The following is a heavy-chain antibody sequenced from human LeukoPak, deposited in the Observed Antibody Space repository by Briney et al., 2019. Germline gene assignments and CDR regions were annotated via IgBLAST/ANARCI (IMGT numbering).Heavy chain of an antibody. CDR1: GGSISTYS. CDR3: ARLGSGGYYYGMDV. V-gene: IGHV4-59*01. Sequence: SETLSLTCTVSGGSISTYSWTWIRQPPGKGLEWIGNIYYSGSTNYNPSLKSRVTISVDTSKNQFSLKLSSVTAADTAVYYCARLGSGGYYYGMDVWGQGTTVTVSS. J-gene: IGHJ6*02. D-gene: IGHD3-10*01. CDR2: IYYSGST.